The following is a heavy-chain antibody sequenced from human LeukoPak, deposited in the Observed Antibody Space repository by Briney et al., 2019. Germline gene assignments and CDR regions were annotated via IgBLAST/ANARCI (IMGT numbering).Heavy chain of an antibody. CDR1: GFTVSSNY. Sequence: PGGSLRLSCAASGFTVSSNYMSWVRQAPGKGLEWVPVIYSGGSTYYADSVKGRFTISRDNSKNTLYLQMNSLRAEDTAVYYCARDLSGSYDYWGQGTLVTVSS. D-gene: IGHD1-26*01. V-gene: IGHV3-66*02. J-gene: IGHJ4*02. CDR2: IYSGGST. CDR3: ARDLSGSYDY.